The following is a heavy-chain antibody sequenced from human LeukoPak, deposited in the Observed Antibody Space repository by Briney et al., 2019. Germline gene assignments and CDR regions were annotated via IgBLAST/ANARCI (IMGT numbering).Heavy chain of an antibody. CDR2: ISYDGSNK. D-gene: IGHD1-26*01. V-gene: IGHV3-30*04. CDR3: ARALLVGASPDY. Sequence: GGALRLSCAASGFTFSSYAMHWVRQAPGNGLEGVAVISYDGSNKYYADSVKGRLTIFRDNSKNTLYLQMNSLRAEDTAVYYCARALLVGASPDYWGQGTLVIVSS. J-gene: IGHJ4*02. CDR1: GFTFSSYA.